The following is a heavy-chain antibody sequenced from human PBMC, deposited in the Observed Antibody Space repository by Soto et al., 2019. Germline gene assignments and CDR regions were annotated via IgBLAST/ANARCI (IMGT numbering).Heavy chain of an antibody. D-gene: IGHD2-15*01. CDR2: IIPIFATA. V-gene: IGHV1-69*01. CDR3: AREMGYCSGGSCFDAFDI. Sequence: QVQLVQSGAEVKKPGSSVKVSCKASGGTFSSYAISWVRQAPGQGLEWMGGIIPIFATANYAQKFQGRVTITADESTSTAYMELSSLRSEDTAVYYCAREMGYCSGGSCFDAFDIWGQGTMVTVSS. CDR1: GGTFSSYA. J-gene: IGHJ3*02.